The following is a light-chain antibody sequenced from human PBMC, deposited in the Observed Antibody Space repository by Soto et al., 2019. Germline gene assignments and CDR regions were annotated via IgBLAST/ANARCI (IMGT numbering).Light chain of an antibody. V-gene: IGLV2-14*01. Sequence: QSALTQPASVSGSPGQSITISCSGSSSDVGGYDFVSWYQHHPGKAPKLMIYGVSNRPSGVSDRFSGSKSGNTASLTISGLQAEDEADYFCSSYTSINTHVIFGGGTKLTVL. J-gene: IGLJ2*01. CDR1: SSDVGGYDF. CDR3: SSYTSINTHVI. CDR2: GVS.